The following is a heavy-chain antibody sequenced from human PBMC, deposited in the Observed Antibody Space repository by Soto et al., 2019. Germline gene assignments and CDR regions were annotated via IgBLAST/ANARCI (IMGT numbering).Heavy chain of an antibody. CDR2: IIPIFGTG. J-gene: IGHJ6*02. CDR3: ASGVYYYYYGMDV. V-gene: IGHV1-69*06. D-gene: IGHD3-3*01. Sequence: QVQLVQSGAEVKKPGSSVKVSCKASGGTFSSYAISWVRQAPGQGPEWMGGIIPIFGTGNYAQKVQGRVTITADKYTSTVYMELSSLRSEDTDVYYCASGVYYYYYGMDVWGQGTTVTVSS. CDR1: GGTFSSYA.